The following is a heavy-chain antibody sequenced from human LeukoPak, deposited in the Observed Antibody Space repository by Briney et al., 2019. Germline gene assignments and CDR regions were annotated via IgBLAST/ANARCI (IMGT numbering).Heavy chain of an antibody. Sequence: SETLSLTCTVSGGSISSYYWSWIRQPAGKGLEWIGRIYTSGSTNYNPSLKSRVTMPVDTSKNQFSLKLSSVTAADTAVYYCARDRGYSYASDYYGMDVWGQGTTVTVSS. D-gene: IGHD5-18*01. J-gene: IGHJ6*02. CDR2: IYTSGST. CDR1: GGSISSYY. CDR3: ARDRGYSYASDYYGMDV. V-gene: IGHV4-4*07.